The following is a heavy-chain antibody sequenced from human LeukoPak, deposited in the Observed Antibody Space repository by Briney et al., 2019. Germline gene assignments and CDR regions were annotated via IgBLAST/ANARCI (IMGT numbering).Heavy chain of an antibody. V-gene: IGHV3-21*01. D-gene: IGHD3-3*01. CDR3: ARVPGGLEWADFDY. J-gene: IGHJ4*02. CDR1: GFTFRTHA. CDR2: ISSSSSDI. Sequence: PGGSLRLSCAASGFTFRTHAMNWVRQAPGKGLEWVSCISSSSSDIYYADSVKGRFTISRDNAKNSLYLHMSSLRAEDTAVYYCARVPGGLEWADFDYWGQGTPVTVSP.